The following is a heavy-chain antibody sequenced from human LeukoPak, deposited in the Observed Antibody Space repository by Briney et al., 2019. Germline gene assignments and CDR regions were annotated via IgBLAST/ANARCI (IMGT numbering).Heavy chain of an antibody. V-gene: IGHV3-48*03. Sequence: GGSLRLSCAASGFTFSSYAMSWVRQAPGKGLEWVSYISSSGNTISYADSVKGRFTISGDNAKNSLYLQVISLRAEDTAVYYCARGPSIAARYDAFDIWGQGTMVTVSS. CDR2: ISSSGNTI. CDR1: GFTFSSYA. D-gene: IGHD6-6*01. J-gene: IGHJ3*02. CDR3: ARGPSIAARYDAFDI.